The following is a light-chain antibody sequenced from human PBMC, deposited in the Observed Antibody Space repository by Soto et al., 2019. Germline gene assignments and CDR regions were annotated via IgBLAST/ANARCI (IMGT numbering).Light chain of an antibody. CDR1: NRDVGAYKY. V-gene: IGLV2-8*01. Sequence: QSALTQPPSASGSPGQSLTISCKGSNRDVGAYKYVSWYQQRPGTAPKMIIFEVDKRPSGVPNRFSGSRSGDKASLTVSGLQTEDEGHYYCAAHAGGNTWLFGGGTKVTVL. CDR2: EVD. J-gene: IGLJ3*02. CDR3: AAHAGGNTWL.